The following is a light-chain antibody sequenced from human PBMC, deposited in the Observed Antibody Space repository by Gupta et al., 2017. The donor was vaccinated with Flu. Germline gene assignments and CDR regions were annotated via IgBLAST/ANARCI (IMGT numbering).Light chain of an antibody. CDR2: KTS. V-gene: IGKV1-5*03. Sequence: DIQMTQSPSTLSASVGDRVTITCRASQSISGWLAWYQQKPGKAPNLLIYKTSSLESGVPSRVSGSGSGTEFTLTISSLQPDDFATYYCQQYNSYSGTFGQGTKVEIK. CDR1: QSISGW. J-gene: IGKJ1*01. CDR3: QQYNSYSGT.